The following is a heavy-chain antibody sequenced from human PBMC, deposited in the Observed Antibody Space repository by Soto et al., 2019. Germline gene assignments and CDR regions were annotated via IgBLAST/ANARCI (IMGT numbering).Heavy chain of an antibody. CDR1: GGSISSYY. D-gene: IGHD6-13*01. V-gene: IGHV4-59*01. CDR2: IYYSGST. J-gene: IGHJ6*02. Sequence: SETLSLTCTVSGGSISSYYWSWIRQPPGKGLEWIGYIYYSGSTNYNPSLKSRVTISVDTSKNQFSLKLSSVTAADTAVYYCARWSSSSPYYYYGMDVWGQGTMVTVSS. CDR3: ARWSSSSPYYYYGMDV.